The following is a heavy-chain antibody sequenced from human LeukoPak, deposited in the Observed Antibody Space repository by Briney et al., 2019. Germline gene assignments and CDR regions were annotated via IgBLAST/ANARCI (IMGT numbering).Heavy chain of an antibody. CDR1: GLAFSSYG. D-gene: IGHD6-13*01. CDR2: MQYDGSQI. V-gene: IGHV3-30*02. J-gene: IGHJ4*02. CDR3: AGKAAAFYFDY. Sequence: GGSLRLSCTASGLAFSSYGMHWARQAPGKGLEWVAFMQYDGSQIYYVDSVKGRFTISRDNSKNALYLQKNSLRPEDTAIYYCAGKAAAFYFDYWGQGTLVTVSS.